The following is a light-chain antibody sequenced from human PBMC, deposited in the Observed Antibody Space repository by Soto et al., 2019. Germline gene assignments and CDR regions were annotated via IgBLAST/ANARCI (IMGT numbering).Light chain of an antibody. CDR3: QQLYSHPLT. CDR1: QSLLHSNGYNY. J-gene: IGKJ4*01. Sequence: DIVMTQSPLSLPVTPGEPASISCRSSQSLLHSNGYNYLDWYLQKPGQSPQLLIYLGSNRASGVPDRFSGSGSGTDFSLTISNLQPEDFATYYCQQLYSHPLTFGGGTKVDI. V-gene: IGKV2-28*01. CDR2: LGS.